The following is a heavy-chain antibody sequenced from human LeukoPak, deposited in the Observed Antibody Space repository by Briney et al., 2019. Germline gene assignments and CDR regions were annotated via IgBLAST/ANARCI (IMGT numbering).Heavy chain of an antibody. J-gene: IGHJ6*02. CDR2: INSEGTST. CDR3: ARGANYVLDV. V-gene: IGHV3-74*01. Sequence: PGGSLRLSCAASGFTFSSYWMHWVRQAPGKGLVWVSRINSEGTSTSYADSVKGRFTISRDNAKDTMDLQMNSLRAEDTAVYYCARGANYVLDVWGQGTTVTVSS. CDR1: GFTFSSYW.